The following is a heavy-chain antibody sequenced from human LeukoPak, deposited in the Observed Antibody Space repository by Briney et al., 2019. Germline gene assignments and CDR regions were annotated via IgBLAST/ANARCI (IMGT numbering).Heavy chain of an antibody. CDR3: ARGISGEFDY. D-gene: IGHD3-10*01. CDR2: MNPNSGNT. J-gene: IGHJ4*02. Sequence: ASVKVSCKASGGTFSSYAISWVRQATGQGLEWMGWMNPNSGNTGYAQKFQGRVTMTRNTSISTAYMELSSLRSEDTAVYYCARGISGEFDYWGQGTLVTVSS. V-gene: IGHV1-8*02. CDR1: GGTFSSYA.